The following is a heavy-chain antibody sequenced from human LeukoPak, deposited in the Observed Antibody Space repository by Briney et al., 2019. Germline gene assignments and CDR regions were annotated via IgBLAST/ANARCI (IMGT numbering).Heavy chain of an antibody. Sequence: GGSLRLSCAASGFTFSSYGMHWVRQAPGKGLEWVAVISYDGSNKYYADSVKGRFIISRDNSKNTLYLYMNSLRAEDTAVYYCAKDRYFDALRGMDVWGQGTTVTVSS. V-gene: IGHV3-30*18. D-gene: IGHD3-9*01. CDR3: AKDRYFDALRGMDV. CDR1: GFTFSSYG. CDR2: ISYDGSNK. J-gene: IGHJ6*02.